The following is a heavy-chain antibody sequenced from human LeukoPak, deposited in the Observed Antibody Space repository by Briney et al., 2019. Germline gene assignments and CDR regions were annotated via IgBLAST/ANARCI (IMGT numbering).Heavy chain of an antibody. CDR1: VHTLPDLS. J-gene: IGHJ3*02. Sequence: SVKVSCQVCVHTLPDLSIHWVRPAPGRGPDWMGGFDTEEGELVYAQMLQARFTMTDDTSTHTDFMDLSSLKLDYTAVYNGATVFGGWSDDDFDIWGQGTMVTVSS. V-gene: IGHV1-24*01. D-gene: IGHD3-10*01. CDR2: FDTEEGEL. CDR3: ATVFGGWSDDDFDI.